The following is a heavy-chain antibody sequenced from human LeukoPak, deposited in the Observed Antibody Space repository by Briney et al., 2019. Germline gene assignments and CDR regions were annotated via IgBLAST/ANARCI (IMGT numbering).Heavy chain of an antibody. D-gene: IGHD5-24*01. J-gene: IGHJ3*02. CDR2: MNPTSGNT. Sequence: ASVKGSCKASGYTFTNYDIIWVRQATGQGLEWVAWMNPTSGNTVYAQKFQGRVTITRDTSISTAYMELSSLRFEDTAVYYCARNYLGLGIWGQGTMVTVSS. V-gene: IGHV1-8*03. CDR1: GYTFTNYD. CDR3: ARNYLGLGI.